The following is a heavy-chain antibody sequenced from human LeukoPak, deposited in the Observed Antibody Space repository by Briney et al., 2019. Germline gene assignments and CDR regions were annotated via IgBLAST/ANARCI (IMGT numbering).Heavy chain of an antibody. CDR3: ARVKFDSSGYYHDY. Sequence: PSETLSLTCTVSGGSISSYYWSWIRQPPGKGLEWLGYIYYSGSTNYNPSLKSRVTISVDTSKNQFSLKLSSVTAADTAVYYCARVKFDSSGYYHDYWGQGTLVTVSS. CDR1: GGSISSYY. V-gene: IGHV4-59*01. D-gene: IGHD3-22*01. CDR2: IYYSGST. J-gene: IGHJ4*02.